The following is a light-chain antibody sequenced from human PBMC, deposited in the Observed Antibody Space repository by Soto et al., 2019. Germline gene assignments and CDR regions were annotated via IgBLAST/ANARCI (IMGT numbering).Light chain of an antibody. CDR2: AAS. V-gene: IGKV3-11*01. CDR3: QQRSDWPLT. J-gene: IGKJ4*01. Sequence: DIVLTQSPGTLSLSPGERATLSCRTSESISSEYLAWYQQRPGQAPRLLIYAASTRATGIPARFSGSGSGTDFTLTISSLEPEDFAVYYCQQRSDWPLTFGGGTKVDTK. CDR1: ESISSEY.